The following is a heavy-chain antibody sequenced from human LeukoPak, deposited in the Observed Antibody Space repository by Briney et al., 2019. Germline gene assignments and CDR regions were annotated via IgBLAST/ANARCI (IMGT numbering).Heavy chain of an antibody. D-gene: IGHD6-13*01. J-gene: IGHJ4*02. CDR3: ASIAAAGLPIDY. CDR2: INPNSGGT. Sequence: GASVKVSCKASGYTFTSYYMHWVRQAPGQGLEWMGWINPNSGGTNYVQKFQGRVTMTRDTSISTAYMELSRLRSDDTAVYYCASIAAAGLPIDYWGQGTLVTVSS. V-gene: IGHV1-2*02. CDR1: GYTFTSYY.